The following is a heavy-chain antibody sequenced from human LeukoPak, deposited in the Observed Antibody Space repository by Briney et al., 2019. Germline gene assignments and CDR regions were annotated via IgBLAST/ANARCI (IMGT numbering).Heavy chain of an antibody. CDR2: ISAYNGNT. V-gene: IGHV1-18*01. CDR1: GGTFSSYA. CDR3: ARDLEQWPTGTIDY. Sequence: AASVKVSCKASGGTFSSYAISWVRQAPGQGLEWMGRISAYNGNTNYAQKLQGRVTMTTDTSTSTAYMELRSLRSDDTAVYYCARDLEQWPTGTIDYWGQGTLVTVSS. J-gene: IGHJ4*02. D-gene: IGHD6-19*01.